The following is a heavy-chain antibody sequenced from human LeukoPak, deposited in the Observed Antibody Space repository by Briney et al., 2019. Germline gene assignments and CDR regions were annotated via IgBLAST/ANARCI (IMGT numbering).Heavy chain of an antibody. D-gene: IGHD3-16*02. CDR1: GFTFDDYG. CDR3: ARGGYRQLAYFDY. V-gene: IGHV3-20*04. J-gene: IGHJ4*02. Sequence: GGSLRLSCEASGFTFDDYGMTWVRQVPGKGLGGISSINWNGGTTSYADSVRGRFTISRDNDKNSLYLQMNSLRAEDTALYYCARGGYRQLAYFDYWGQGALVTVSS. CDR2: INWNGGTT.